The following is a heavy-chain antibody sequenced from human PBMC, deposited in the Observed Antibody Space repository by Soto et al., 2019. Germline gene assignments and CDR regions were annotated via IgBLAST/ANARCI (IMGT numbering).Heavy chain of an antibody. D-gene: IGHD6-6*01. CDR3: ASWSRGSSFDA. CDR2: INTDGSST. Sequence: GGSLRLSCAVSGFSVSSNYMSWVCQAPGKGLVWVSRINTDGSSTNYADSVKGRFTISRDNAKNTLYLQMNSLRAEDAAVYYCASWSRGSSFDAWGQGTLVTVSS. J-gene: IGHJ5*02. V-gene: IGHV3-74*01. CDR1: GFSVSSNY.